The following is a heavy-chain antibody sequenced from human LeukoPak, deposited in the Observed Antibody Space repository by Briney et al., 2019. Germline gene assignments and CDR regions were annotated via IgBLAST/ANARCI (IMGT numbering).Heavy chain of an antibody. Sequence: PSETLSLTCNVSVGSINGNTYYWGWIRQPPGKGLEWIGSIYYSGSAYYNASLKSRVSMSVDTSKNLFSLRVSSVTAADTAVYYCACLSGNRPRGYWGQGTLVTVSS. D-gene: IGHD1-14*01. CDR1: VGSINGNTYY. J-gene: IGHJ4*02. V-gene: IGHV4-39*01. CDR3: ACLSGNRPRGY. CDR2: IYYSGSA.